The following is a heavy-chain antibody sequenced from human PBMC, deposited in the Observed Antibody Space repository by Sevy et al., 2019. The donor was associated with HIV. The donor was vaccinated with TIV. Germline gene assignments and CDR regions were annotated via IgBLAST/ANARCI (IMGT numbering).Heavy chain of an antibody. V-gene: IGHV3-7*01. CDR1: GFTFSSYW. J-gene: IGHJ4*02. CDR2: INQVGSEK. Sequence: GGSLRLSCAASGFTFSSYWMTWVRQAPGKGLEWVANINQVGSEKFYVDSVKGRFTISRDNAKNSLYLQMNSLSVEDTAVYYCARPYRTDPFYYSGSSGYYYPSYFDSWGQGTLVTVSS. CDR3: ARPYRTDPFYYSGSSGYYYPSYFDS. D-gene: IGHD3-22*01.